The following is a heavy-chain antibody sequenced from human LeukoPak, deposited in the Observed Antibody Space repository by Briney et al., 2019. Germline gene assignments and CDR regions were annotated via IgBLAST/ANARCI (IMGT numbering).Heavy chain of an antibody. CDR3: ARDHLDIVPTIYSF. D-gene: IGHD5-12*01. CDR1: GYTFSTYG. CDR2: ISPHNGNT. Sequence: ASVKVSCKASGYTFSTYGITWVRQAHGQGLEWLGWISPHNGNTNYAQKFQGRVTLTTDTSANTAYLELRSLRSDDTALYYCARDHLDIVPTIYSFWGQGTLVTVSS. V-gene: IGHV1-18*01. J-gene: IGHJ4*02.